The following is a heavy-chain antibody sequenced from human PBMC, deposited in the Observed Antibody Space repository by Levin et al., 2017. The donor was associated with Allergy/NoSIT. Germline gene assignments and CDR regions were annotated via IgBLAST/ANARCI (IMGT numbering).Heavy chain of an antibody. V-gene: IGHV3-53*01. CDR3: VRDPYSSPAETFDY. CDR1: GFTVSSDY. Sequence: GGSLRLSCAASGFTVSSDYMSWVRQAPGKGLDWVSVIYPGGSTYSADSVKGRFTLSRDTSKNTLYLQMNSLRAEDTAVYYGVRDPYSSPAETFDYRGQGPLVSVSA. J-gene: IGHJ4*02. CDR2: IYPGGST. D-gene: IGHD6-13*01.